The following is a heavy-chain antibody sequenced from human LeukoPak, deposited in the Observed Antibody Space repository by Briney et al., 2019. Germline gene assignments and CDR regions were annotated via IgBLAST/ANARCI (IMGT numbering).Heavy chain of an antibody. V-gene: IGHV3-30*01. D-gene: IGHD1-14*01. CDR1: GFPFTRNA. CDR3: FTGSEFYYDS. Sequence: GMSLRLSCVASGFPFTRNAMHWVRQAPGKGLEWVAVTSPDGSEQHYADSVKGRFTISRDNSKNTVFLQMNSLTTEDTALYSCFTGSEFYYDSWGQGTLVTVSS. J-gene: IGHJ4*02. CDR2: TSPDGSEQ.